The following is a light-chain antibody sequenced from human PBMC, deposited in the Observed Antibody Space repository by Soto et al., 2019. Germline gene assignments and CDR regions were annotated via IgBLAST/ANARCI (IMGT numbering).Light chain of an antibody. Sequence: EIVLTQSPGTLSLSPGERATLSCRASPSVSSSYLAWYQQKPGQAPRLLIYGASSRATGIPDRFSGSGSGTDFTLTISRLEPEDVAVYYCQQYCSSRLTFGGGTKVEIK. CDR2: GAS. CDR1: PSVSSSY. J-gene: IGKJ4*01. CDR3: QQYCSSRLT. V-gene: IGKV3-20*01.